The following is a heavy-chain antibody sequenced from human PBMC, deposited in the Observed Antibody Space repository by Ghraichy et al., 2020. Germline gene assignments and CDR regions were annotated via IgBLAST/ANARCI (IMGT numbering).Heavy chain of an antibody. Sequence: GESLNISCAASGFTFSSYAMSWVRQAPGKGLEWVSAFSGGGGNTYYADSVKGRFTISRDNSKNTLYLQMNSLRAEDTAVYYCAKPFRPSDSSGYFAFDIWGQGTMVTVSS. V-gene: IGHV3-23*01. CDR2: FSGGGGNT. CDR3: AKPFRPSDSSGYFAFDI. CDR1: GFTFSSYA. D-gene: IGHD3-22*01. J-gene: IGHJ3*02.